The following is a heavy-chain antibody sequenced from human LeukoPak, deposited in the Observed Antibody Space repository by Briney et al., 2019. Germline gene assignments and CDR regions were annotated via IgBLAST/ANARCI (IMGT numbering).Heavy chain of an antibody. D-gene: IGHD2-15*01. CDR1: GFTFSSYG. CDR2: ISYDGSNK. CDR3: AKDRVCSGGSCGFDP. V-gene: IGHV3-30*18. Sequence: GGSLRLSCAASGFTFSSYGMHWVRQAPGKGLEWVAVISYDGSNKYYADSVKGRFTISRDNSKNTLYLQMNSLRAEDTAVYYCAKDRVCSGGSCGFDPWGQGTLVTVSS. J-gene: IGHJ5*02.